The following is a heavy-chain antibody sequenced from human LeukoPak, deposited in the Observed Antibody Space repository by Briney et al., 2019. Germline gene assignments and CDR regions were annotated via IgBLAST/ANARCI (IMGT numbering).Heavy chain of an antibody. CDR1: GYTFTSYG. CDR2: INAYNGNT. J-gene: IGHJ4*02. D-gene: IGHD6-13*01. V-gene: IGHV1-18*01. Sequence: GASVKVSCKASGYTFTSYGISWVRQAPGQGLEWMGWINAYNGNTNYAQKLQGRVTMTTDTSTTTAYMELRSLRSDDTAVYYCARHVRPIGGSWNQFNFDYWGQGTLVTVSS. CDR3: ARHVRPIGGSWNQFNFDY.